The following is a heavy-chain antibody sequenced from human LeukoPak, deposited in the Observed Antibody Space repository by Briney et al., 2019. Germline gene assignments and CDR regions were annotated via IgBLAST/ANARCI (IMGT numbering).Heavy chain of an antibody. J-gene: IGHJ4*02. D-gene: IGHD3-10*01. CDR1: GGSISSGDYY. CDR2: IYYSGST. CDR3: ARGPRTHYGSGSYEDY. Sequence: SQTLSLTCTVSGGSISSGDYYWSWIRQPPGKGLEWIGYIYYSGSTYYNPSLKSRVTISGDTSKNQFSLKLSSVTAAHTAVYYCARGPRTHYGSGSYEDYWGQGTLVTVSS. V-gene: IGHV4-30-4*01.